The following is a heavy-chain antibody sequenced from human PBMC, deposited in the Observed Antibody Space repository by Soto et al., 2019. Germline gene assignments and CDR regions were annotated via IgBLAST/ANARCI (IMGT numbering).Heavy chain of an antibody. Sequence: SSVKVSCKASGGTFSSYAISWVRQAPGQGLEWMGGIIPIFGTANYAQKFQGRVTITADESTSPAYMELSSLRSEDTAVYYCSSVAPGGMSYYYYGMDVWGQGTTVNVSS. CDR2: IIPIFGTA. V-gene: IGHV1-69*13. CDR3: SSVAPGGMSYYYYGMDV. CDR1: GGTFSSYA. D-gene: IGHD6-19*01. J-gene: IGHJ6*02.